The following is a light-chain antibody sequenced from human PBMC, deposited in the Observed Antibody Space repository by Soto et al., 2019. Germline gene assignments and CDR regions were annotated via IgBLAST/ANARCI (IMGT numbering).Light chain of an antibody. V-gene: IGLV2-14*01. CDR3: SSYTSSSTLDV. CDR1: SSDVGGYNY. Sequence: QSVLTQPASVYGSPRQSITISCTGTSSDVGGYNYVSWYQQHPGKAPKLMIYDVSNRPSGVSNRFSGSKSGNTASLTISGLQAEDEADYYCSSYTSSSTLDVFGTGTKVTVL. J-gene: IGLJ1*01. CDR2: DVS.